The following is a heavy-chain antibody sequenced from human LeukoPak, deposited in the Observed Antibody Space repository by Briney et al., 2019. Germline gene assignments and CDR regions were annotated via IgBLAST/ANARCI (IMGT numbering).Heavy chain of an antibody. CDR2: IKRNRDGGTT. V-gene: IGHV3-15*01. CDR1: GFTFSNAW. CDR3: TGSSWATNDY. Sequence: PGGSLRLSCAASGFTFSNAWMNWVRQAPGKGLEWVGRIKRNRDGGTTDYAAPVKGRFTISRDDSKDTLYLQMISLKTEDTAVYFCTGSSWATNDYWGQGTPVTVSS. D-gene: IGHD6-13*01. J-gene: IGHJ4*02.